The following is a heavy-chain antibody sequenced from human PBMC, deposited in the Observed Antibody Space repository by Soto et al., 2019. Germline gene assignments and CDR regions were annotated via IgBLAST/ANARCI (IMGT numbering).Heavy chain of an antibody. V-gene: IGHV3-48*03. Sequence: GGSLRLSCAASGFTFSSYELNWVRQVPGKGLEWVSYISYSGSPIYYADSVQGRFTISRDNAKNSLYLQMNSLRADDTAIYYCAGEQVGASYIEYWGQGTQVTVSS. D-gene: IGHD1-26*01. J-gene: IGHJ4*02. CDR2: ISYSGSPI. CDR3: AGEQVGASYIEY. CDR1: GFTFSSYE.